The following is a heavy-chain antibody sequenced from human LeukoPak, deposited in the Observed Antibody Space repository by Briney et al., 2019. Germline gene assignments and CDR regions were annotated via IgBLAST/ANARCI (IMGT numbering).Heavy chain of an antibody. D-gene: IGHD6-13*01. J-gene: IGHJ4*02. CDR1: GFTFSSYA. Sequence: GRSLRLSCAASGFTFSSYAMHWVRQAPGKGLEWVAVISYDGSNKYYADSVKGRFTISRDNSKNTLYLQMNSLRAEDTAVYYCARAGYSSSWGVFDYWGQGTLVTVSS. V-gene: IGHV3-30*04. CDR3: ARAGYSSSWGVFDY. CDR2: ISYDGSNK.